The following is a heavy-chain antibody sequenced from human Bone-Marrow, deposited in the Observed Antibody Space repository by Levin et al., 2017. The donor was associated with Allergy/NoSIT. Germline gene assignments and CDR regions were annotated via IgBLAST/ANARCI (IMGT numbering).Heavy chain of an antibody. J-gene: IGHJ6*02. CDR1: GGSFSGYY. D-gene: IGHD2-21*01. Sequence: SETLSLTCAVYGGSFSGYYWSWIRQPPGKGLEWIGEINHSGSTNYNPSLKSRVTISVDTSKNQFSLKLSSVTAADTAVYYCARDCGGVGHDYYYDGMDVWGQGTTVTVSS. V-gene: IGHV4-34*01. CDR2: INHSGST. CDR3: ARDCGGVGHDYYYDGMDV.